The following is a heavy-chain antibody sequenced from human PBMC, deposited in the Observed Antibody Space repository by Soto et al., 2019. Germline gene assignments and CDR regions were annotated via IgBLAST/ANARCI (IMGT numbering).Heavy chain of an antibody. V-gene: IGHV1-8*01. CDR3: SRTPGDY. D-gene: IGHD2-15*01. CDR2: MNPKSGKT. Sequence: ASVKVSCRSSGYTFINYDINWVRQAPGKGLEWMGLMNPKSGKTGYAQKFQGRVSMTRDTSTSTAYMELNSMRSEDTATYYCSRTPGDYWGQGTLVTVSS. CDR1: GYTFINYD. J-gene: IGHJ4*02.